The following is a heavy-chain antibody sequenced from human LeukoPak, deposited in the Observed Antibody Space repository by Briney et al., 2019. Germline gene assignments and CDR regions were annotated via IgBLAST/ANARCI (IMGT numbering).Heavy chain of an antibody. D-gene: IGHD3-10*01. CDR1: GGTFISYA. CDR3: AFRTMVRGVDY. Sequence: SVKVSFKASGGTFISYAISWGGQAPGQGQEWMGGIIPIFGRANNAQKFQGRGTITADEYTSTDYMELSSLSSEDTAVYYCAFRTMVRGVDYWGQGTLVTVSS. CDR2: IIPIFGRA. J-gene: IGHJ4*02. V-gene: IGHV1-69*13.